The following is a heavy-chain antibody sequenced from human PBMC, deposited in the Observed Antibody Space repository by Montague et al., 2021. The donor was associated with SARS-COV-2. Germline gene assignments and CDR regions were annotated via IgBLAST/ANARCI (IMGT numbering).Heavy chain of an antibody. Sequence: SETLSLTCTVSGGSISDSNYLWGWIRQPPGKGLEWIGDIHYSGTYYNPSLRSRVTMSRDLSENQFSLRLRSVTAADTALYYCARSLISASGTGSNFDSWGQETLVAVSS. CDR2: IHYSGT. V-gene: IGHV4-39*07. CDR1: GGSISDSNYL. J-gene: IGHJ4*02. D-gene: IGHD6-13*01. CDR3: ARSLISASGTGSNFDS.